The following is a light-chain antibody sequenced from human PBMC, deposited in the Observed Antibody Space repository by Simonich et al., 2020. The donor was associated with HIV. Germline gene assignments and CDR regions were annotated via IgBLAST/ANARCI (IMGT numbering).Light chain of an antibody. CDR2: DVS. CDR3: STYTASSTWV. CDR1: SSDVGGYNF. J-gene: IGLJ3*02. Sequence: QSALTQPASVSGSPGQSITISCTGTSSDVGGYNFVSWYQHHPGKAPKIMIHDVSQRPSGVSNRFSGSKSGNTASLTISGLQAEDEADYYCSTYTASSTWVFGGGTKLTVL. V-gene: IGLV2-14*03.